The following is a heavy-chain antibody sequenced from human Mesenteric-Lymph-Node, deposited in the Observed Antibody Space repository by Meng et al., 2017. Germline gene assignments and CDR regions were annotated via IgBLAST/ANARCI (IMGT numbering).Heavy chain of an antibody. CDR3: ARGQEPINGSYSDNYYYYGMDV. V-gene: IGHV1-18*01. Sequence: ASVKVSCKASGYTFTSYGISWVRQAPGQGLEWMGWISAYNGNTNYAQKLQGRVTMTRNTSISTAYMELSSLRSEDTAVYYCARGQEPINGSYSDNYYYYGMDVWGQGTTVTVSS. CDR2: ISAYNGNT. CDR1: GYTFTSYG. J-gene: IGHJ6*02. D-gene: IGHD1-26*01.